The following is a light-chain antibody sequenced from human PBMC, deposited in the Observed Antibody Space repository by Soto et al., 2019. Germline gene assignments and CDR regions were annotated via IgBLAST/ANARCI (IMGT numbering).Light chain of an antibody. J-gene: IGLJ2*01. CDR3: SSYAGNNNVV. CDR1: SSDVGGYNY. Sequence: QSALTQPPSASGSPGQSVTISCTGTSSDVGGYNYVSWYQQHPGKAPKLMIFEVTKRPSGVSDRFSGSKSGNTASLTVSGLQAEDEGNYYCSSYAGNNNVVFGGGTKLTVL. V-gene: IGLV2-8*01. CDR2: EVT.